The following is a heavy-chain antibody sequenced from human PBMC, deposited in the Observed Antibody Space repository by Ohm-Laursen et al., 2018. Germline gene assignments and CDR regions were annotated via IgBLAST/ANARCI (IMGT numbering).Heavy chain of an antibody. CDR1: GGSVSSGSYY. CDR3: AREGIAVAGPFDY. CDR2: IYYSGST. V-gene: IGHV4-61*01. J-gene: IGHJ4*02. Sequence: SETLSLTWTVSGGSVSSGSYYWSWIRQPPGKGLEWIGYIYYSGSTNYNPSLKSRVTISVDTSKNQFSLKLSSVTAADTAVYYCAREGIAVAGPFDYWGQGTLVTVSS. D-gene: IGHD6-19*01.